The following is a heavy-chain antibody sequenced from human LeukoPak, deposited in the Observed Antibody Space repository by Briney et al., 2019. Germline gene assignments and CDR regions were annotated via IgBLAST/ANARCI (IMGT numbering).Heavy chain of an antibody. CDR1: GFTVSSNY. D-gene: IGHD3-16*02. Sequence: GGSLRLSCAASGFTVSSNYMSWVRQAPGKGLEWVSVIYSGGSTYYADSVKGRFTISRDNSKNTLYLQMNSLRAGDTAVYYCARGRGYDYVWGSYRWSEFDYWGQGTLVTVSS. J-gene: IGHJ4*02. CDR3: ARGRGYDYVWGSYRWSEFDY. CDR2: IYSGGST. V-gene: IGHV3-53*01.